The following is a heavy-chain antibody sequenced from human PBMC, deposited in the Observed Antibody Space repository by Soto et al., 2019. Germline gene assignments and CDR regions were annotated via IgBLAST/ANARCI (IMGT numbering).Heavy chain of an antibody. CDR1: GFIFSGYA. V-gene: IGHV3-23*01. CDR2: ISGSGGST. CDR3: AKAYSSGSDYYYNMDV. J-gene: IGHJ6*03. Sequence: GGSLRLSCAASGFIFSGYALSWVRQAPGKGLKWVSGISGSGGSTYYADSVKGRFTISRDNSKSTLYLQMNSLRAEDTAVYYCAKAYSSGSDYYYNMDVWGKGTTVTVSS. D-gene: IGHD6-25*01.